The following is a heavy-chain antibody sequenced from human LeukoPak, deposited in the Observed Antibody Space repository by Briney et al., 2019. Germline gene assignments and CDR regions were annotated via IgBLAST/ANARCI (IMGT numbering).Heavy chain of an antibody. J-gene: IGHJ5*02. D-gene: IGHD5-12*01. CDR2: ISPSTSTI. CDR1: GFSFSSYS. Sequence: PGGSLRLSCAASGFSFSSYSMNWVRQAPGKGLEWISSISPSTSTIYYADSVKGRFTISRDNAKNSLYLQMNSLRAEDTAVYYCARDSYGTSGYQGWFDPWGQGTLVTVSS. CDR3: ARDSYGTSGYQGWFDP. V-gene: IGHV3-48*04.